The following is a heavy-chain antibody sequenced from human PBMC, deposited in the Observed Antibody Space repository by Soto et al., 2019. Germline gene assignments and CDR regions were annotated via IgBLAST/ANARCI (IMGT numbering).Heavy chain of an antibody. CDR1: GGSISSGGYS. D-gene: IGHD3-10*01. J-gene: IGHJ4*02. V-gene: IGHV4-30-2*01. Sequence: QLQLQESGSGLVKPSQTLSLTCAVSGGSISSGGYSWSWIRQQPGKGLEWIGYIYHSGSTYYNPSLQSRVTISVDRSKNQFSLKLSSVTAADTAVYYCAREGPYGTLSDWVQGTLVTVSS. CDR2: IYHSGST. CDR3: AREGPYGTLSD.